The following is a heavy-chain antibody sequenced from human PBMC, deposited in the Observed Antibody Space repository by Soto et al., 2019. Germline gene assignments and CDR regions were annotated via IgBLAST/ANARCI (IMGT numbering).Heavy chain of an antibody. CDR2: IYYTGNT. V-gene: IGHV4-39*01. Sequence: KPSETLSLTCTVSGGSVSISSYYWGCIRQPPGKGLEWIGSIYYTGNTFHNPSLKSRVTISVDTSQNLFSLKLTSVTAADTAVYYCASEVSSTDGMDVWGQGTTVTVSS. J-gene: IGHJ6*02. CDR3: ASEVSSTDGMDV. D-gene: IGHD2-2*01. CDR1: GGSVSISSYY.